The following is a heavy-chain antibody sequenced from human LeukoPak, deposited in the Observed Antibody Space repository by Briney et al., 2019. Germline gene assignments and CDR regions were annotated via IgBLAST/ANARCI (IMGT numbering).Heavy chain of an antibody. CDR1: GFTFSSHA. V-gene: IGHV4-59*11. CDR3: ARYSHCGGDCYDAFDI. Sequence: GSLRLSCAASGFTFSSHAMSWIRQPPGKGLEWIGYIYYSGSTNYNPSLKSRVTISVDTSKNQFSLKLSSVTAADTAVYYCARYSHCGGDCYDAFDIWGQGTMVTVSS. J-gene: IGHJ3*02. CDR2: IYYSGST. D-gene: IGHD2-21*01.